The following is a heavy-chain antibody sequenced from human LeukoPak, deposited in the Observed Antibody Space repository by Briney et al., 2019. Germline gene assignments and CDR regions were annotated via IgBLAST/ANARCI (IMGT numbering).Heavy chain of an antibody. J-gene: IGHJ5*02. V-gene: IGHV1-2*02. CDR1: GYTFTDYY. Sequence: EASVKVSCKTSGYTFTDYYMHWVRQAPGQGLEYMGWINPSSGGTDYAQKFQGRVTMTRDSSISTAYMELSSLRSDDTAVYYCARDDIVVVPAAIRRGFDPWGQGTLVTVSS. D-gene: IGHD2-2*02. CDR3: ARDDIVVVPAAIRRGFDP. CDR2: INPSSGGT.